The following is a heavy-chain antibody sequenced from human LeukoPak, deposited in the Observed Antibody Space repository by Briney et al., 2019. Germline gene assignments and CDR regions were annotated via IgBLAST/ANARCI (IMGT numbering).Heavy chain of an antibody. V-gene: IGHV3-7*03. CDR2: IRQDGSDK. CDR1: RFTFSSYR. D-gene: IGHD2-21*01. J-gene: IGHJ5*02. CDR3: ARGQSKVWP. Sequence: GGSLSLSCAASRFTFSSYRMIWLRHAPGKGLEGMTNIRQDGSDKYYLDSVKGRFTIYRDNHKNSLYVEMTSLRAEERDVYDCARGQSKVWPWGPGALVTV.